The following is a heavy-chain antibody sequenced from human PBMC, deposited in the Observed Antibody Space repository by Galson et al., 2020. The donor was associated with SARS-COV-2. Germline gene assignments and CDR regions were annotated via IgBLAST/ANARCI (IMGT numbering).Heavy chain of an antibody. Sequence: SETLSLTCAVSGDSISSSNWWSWVRRPPGKGLEWIGEIYHGGGTNYSPSLKSRVTISVDRSKNQFSLRLNSVTAADTAVYYCARALGTYYYGSGSHVFDMWGQGTMVTVSS. D-gene: IGHD3-10*01. CDR3: ARALGTYYYGSGSHVFDM. CDR1: GDSISSSNW. CDR2: IYHGGGT. J-gene: IGHJ3*02. V-gene: IGHV4-4*02.